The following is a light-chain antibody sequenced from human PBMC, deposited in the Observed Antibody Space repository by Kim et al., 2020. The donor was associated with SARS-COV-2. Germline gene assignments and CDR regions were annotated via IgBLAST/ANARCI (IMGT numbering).Light chain of an antibody. CDR1: KLGDKY. CDR2: QDS. V-gene: IGLV3-1*01. J-gene: IGLJ3*02. CDR3: QAWDSSWV. Sequence: VSGSPGKTASITCYGDKLGDKYACWYQQKPGQAPVLVIYQDSKRPSGIPERFSGSNSGNTATLTISGTQAMDEADYYCQAWDSSWVFGGGTQLTVL.